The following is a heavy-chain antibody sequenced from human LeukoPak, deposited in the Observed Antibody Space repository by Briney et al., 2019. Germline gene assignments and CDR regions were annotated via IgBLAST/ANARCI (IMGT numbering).Heavy chain of an antibody. V-gene: IGHV4-39*01. CDR2: IYYSGST. Sequence: PSETLSLTCTVSGXSISSNSYFWGWIRQPPGKGLEWIGSIYYSGSTYYNPSLKSRVTISVDTSKNQFSLKVSSVTAADTAVYYCARRHYYDSSGYHYYFDYWGQGTLVTVSS. CDR1: GXSISSNSYF. CDR3: ARRHYYDSSGYHYYFDY. J-gene: IGHJ4*02. D-gene: IGHD3-22*01.